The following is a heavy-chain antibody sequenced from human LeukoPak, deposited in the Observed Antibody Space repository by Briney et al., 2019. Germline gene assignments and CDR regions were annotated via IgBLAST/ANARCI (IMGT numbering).Heavy chain of an antibody. V-gene: IGHV3-30*04. J-gene: IGHJ6*03. D-gene: IGHD1-14*01. CDR3: ARDIKDDYYMDV. CDR1: GFTFSSYA. Sequence: GGSLRLSCAASGFTFSSYAMHWVRQAPGKGLEWVAVISYDGSNKDYADSVKGRFTISRDNSKNTLDLQMNSLRAEDTALYYCARDIKDDYYMDVWGKGTTVTVSS. CDR2: ISYDGSNK.